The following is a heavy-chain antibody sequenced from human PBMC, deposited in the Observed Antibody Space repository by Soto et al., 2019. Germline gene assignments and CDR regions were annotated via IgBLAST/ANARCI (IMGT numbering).Heavy chain of an antibody. J-gene: IGHJ4*02. D-gene: IGHD2-15*01. CDR1: GFTFSTYW. CDR3: ARGPRRGYCSGGSCYSPALYYFDY. Sequence: GGSLRLSWTASGFTFSTYWMHWVRKAPGRGLLWVSRTNYDGSSTDYVDSVKGRFTISRDNAKNSLYLQMNSLRAEDTAVYYCARGPRRGYCSGGSCYSPALYYFDYWGQGNLVTGSS. CDR2: TNYDGSST. V-gene: IGHV3-74*01.